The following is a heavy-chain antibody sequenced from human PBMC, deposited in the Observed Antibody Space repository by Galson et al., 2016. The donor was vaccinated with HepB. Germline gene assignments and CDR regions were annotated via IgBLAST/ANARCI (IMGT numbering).Heavy chain of an antibody. V-gene: IGHV3-7*03. D-gene: IGHD3-10*01. CDR3: VTYYYGLGMEY. Sequence: SLRLSCAASGFTFSNYWMSWVRQAPGKGLEWVANIQQTGVEKYYHDSVMGRFTISRDNAKDSLYRQMNSLRVEDTAVYYCVTYYYGLGMEYWGRGLPGTVSS. CDR1: GFTFSNYW. CDR2: IQQTGVEK. J-gene: IGHJ4*02.